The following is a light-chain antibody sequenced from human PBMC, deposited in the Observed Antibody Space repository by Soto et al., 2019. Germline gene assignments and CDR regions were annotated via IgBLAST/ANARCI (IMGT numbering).Light chain of an antibody. CDR2: GAS. J-gene: IGKJ1*01. V-gene: IGKV3-15*01. CDR1: QSVSRK. CDR3: QEYDKWPRT. Sequence: EVLMTQSPATLSVSPGERATLSCRASQSVSRKLAWYQQTRGQAPRLLIYGASTRATGVPARFSGSGSGTEVTFTIRKLESEDFAVYHCQEYDKWPRTLGQGTKADLK.